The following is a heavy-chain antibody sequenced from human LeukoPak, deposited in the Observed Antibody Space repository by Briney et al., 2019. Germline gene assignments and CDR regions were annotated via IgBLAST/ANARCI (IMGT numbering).Heavy chain of an antibody. D-gene: IGHD6-6*01. CDR3: ARGDTVAARLGRFDY. J-gene: IGHJ4*02. CDR1: GGSFSGYY. CDR2: INHSGST. V-gene: IGHV4-34*01. Sequence: PSETLSLTCAVYGGSFSGYYWSWIRQPPGKGLKWIGEINHSGSTNYNPSLKSRVTISVDTSKNQFSLKLSSVTAADTAVYYCARGDTVAARLGRFDYWGQGALVTVSS.